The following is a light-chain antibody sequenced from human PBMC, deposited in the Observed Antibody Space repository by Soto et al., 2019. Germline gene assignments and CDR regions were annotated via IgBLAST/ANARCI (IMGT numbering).Light chain of an antibody. CDR2: EVS. V-gene: IGLV2-14*01. J-gene: IGLJ3*02. CDR1: SSDIGGHNY. Sequence: QLVLTQPASVSGSPGQSITISCTGTSSDIGGHNYVSWYQHHPGKAPKLIIYEVSDRPSGISARFSASTSGNTASLTISGVQAEDEADYYCSSYTSSSTWVFGGGTKLTVL. CDR3: SSYTSSSTWV.